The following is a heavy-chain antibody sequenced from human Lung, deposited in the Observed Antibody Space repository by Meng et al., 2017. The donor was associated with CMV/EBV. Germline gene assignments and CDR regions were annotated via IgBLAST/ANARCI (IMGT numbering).Heavy chain of an antibody. CDR1: GASIDSDNYY. CDR3: ARADYYNLMDV. V-gene: IGHV4-30-4*08. CDR2: IYYSGSS. Sequence: SETLSPTCPVSGASIDSDNYYWSWIRQPPGKGLEWIGYIYYSGSSFYNPSLKSRVTISLNMSKNQFSLYLSSVTAADTAVYYCARADYYNLMDVWGQGTTVTVSS. J-gene: IGHJ6*02.